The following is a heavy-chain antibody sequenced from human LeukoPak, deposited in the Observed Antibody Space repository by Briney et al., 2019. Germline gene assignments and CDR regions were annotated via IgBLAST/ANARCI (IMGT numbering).Heavy chain of an antibody. D-gene: IGHD2-2*01. CDR3: ARDRGYCSSTSCSPGYYYYYMDV. V-gene: IGHV1-69*05. Sequence: SVKVSCKASGGTFSSYAISWVRQAPGQGLEWMGGIIPIFGTANYAQKFQGRVTITTDESTSTAYMELSSLRSEDTAVYYCARDRGYCSSTSCSPGYYYYYMDVWAKGPRSPSP. J-gene: IGHJ6*03. CDR2: IIPIFGTA. CDR1: GGTFSSYA.